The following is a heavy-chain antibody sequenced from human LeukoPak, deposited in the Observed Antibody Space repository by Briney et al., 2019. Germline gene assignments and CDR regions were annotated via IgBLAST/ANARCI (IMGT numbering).Heavy chain of an antibody. CDR3: GYIDYSNYVRAFDI. V-gene: IGHV4-30-2*01. D-gene: IGHD4-11*01. CDR2: IYHSGST. CDR1: GGSISSGGYY. Sequence: ASETLSLTCTVSGGSISSGGYYWSWIRQPPGKGLEWIGYIYHSGSTYHNPSLKSRVTISVDRSKNQFSLKLSSVTAADTAVYYCGYIDYSNYVRAFDIWGQGTMVTVSS. J-gene: IGHJ3*02.